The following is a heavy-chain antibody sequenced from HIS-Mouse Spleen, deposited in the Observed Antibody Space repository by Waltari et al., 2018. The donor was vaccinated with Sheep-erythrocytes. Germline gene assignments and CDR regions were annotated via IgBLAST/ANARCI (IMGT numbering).Heavy chain of an antibody. Sequence: EVQLVESGGGLVKPGGSLRLSCAASGFTFSSYSMNWFRQAPGKGGEGVSSISSSSSYIYYADSVKGRFTISRDNAKNSLYLQMNSLRAEDTAVYYCARVAAVTTYYFDYWGQGTLVTVSS. J-gene: IGHJ4*02. CDR1: GFTFSSYS. V-gene: IGHV3-21*01. CDR2: ISSSSSYI. CDR3: ARVAAVTTYYFDY. D-gene: IGHD4-17*01.